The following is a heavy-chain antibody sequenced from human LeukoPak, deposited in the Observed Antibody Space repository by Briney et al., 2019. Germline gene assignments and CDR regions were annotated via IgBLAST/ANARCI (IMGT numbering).Heavy chain of an antibody. CDR1: CASMSSYY. CDR3: AREPTESATAY. CDR2: IHFSGTT. J-gene: IGHJ4*02. D-gene: IGHD4-11*01. V-gene: IGHV4-4*07. Sequence: PSDTLSLTCTVSCASMSSYYWSWVRQPAGRGMELIGRIHFSGTTNYTPSLKSRFTMSLDTSKNQVSLRLTSVTAADTAIYYCAREPTESATAYWGQGALVTVSS.